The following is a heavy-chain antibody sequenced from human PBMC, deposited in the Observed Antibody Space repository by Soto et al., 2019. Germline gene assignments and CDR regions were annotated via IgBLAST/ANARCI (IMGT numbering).Heavy chain of an antibody. CDR3: AIPRDPGLGPGGLHY. J-gene: IGHJ4*02. D-gene: IGHD2-15*01. CDR1: GYTFTSYG. V-gene: IGHV1-18*01. Sequence: ASVKVSCKASGYTFTSYGISWVRQAPGQGLEWMGWISAYNGNTNYAQKLQGRVTMTTDTSTSTAYMELRSLRSDDTAVYYCAIPRDPGLGPGGLHYSGAGTLVTVYS. CDR2: ISAYNGNT.